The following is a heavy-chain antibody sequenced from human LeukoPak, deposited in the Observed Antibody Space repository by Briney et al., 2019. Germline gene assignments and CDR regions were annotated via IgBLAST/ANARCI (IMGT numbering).Heavy chain of an antibody. V-gene: IGHV3-23*01. CDR2: ISGSGGST. Sequence: GGSLRLSCAASGFTFSSYAMSWVRQAPGKGLEWVSAISGSGGSTYYADSVKGRFTISRDNSENTLYLQMNSLRIEDAGVYYCARPSDHYYYYFYMDVWGQGTTVTVSS. CDR1: GFTFSSYA. J-gene: IGHJ6*03. CDR3: ARPSDHYYYYFYMDV.